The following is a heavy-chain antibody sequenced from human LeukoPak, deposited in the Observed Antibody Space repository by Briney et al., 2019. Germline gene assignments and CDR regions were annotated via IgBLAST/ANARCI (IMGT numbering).Heavy chain of an antibody. Sequence: GGSLRLSCAASGFSFSSYTMHWVRQAPGKGLEWLAVISYDGSNKYYADSVEGRFTISRDNSKNMLYLQMNSLRAEDTAVFYCARDHEQPYYYFDYWGQGTLVTVSS. D-gene: IGHD6-13*01. CDR3: ARDHEQPYYYFDY. V-gene: IGHV3-30-3*01. CDR1: GFSFSSYT. CDR2: ISYDGSNK. J-gene: IGHJ4*02.